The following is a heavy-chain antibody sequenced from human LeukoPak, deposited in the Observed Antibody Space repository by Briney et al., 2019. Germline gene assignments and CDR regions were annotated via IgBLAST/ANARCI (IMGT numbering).Heavy chain of an antibody. Sequence: ASVKVSCKASGYKFTDDYMHWVRQAPGQGLEFMGWINPDSGFTNYAKKFKGRVTMTRDTSISTAYLEVRSLTSDDTAVYYCAPTAEAYTSWWKVWGQGTLVTVSS. CDR2: INPDSGFT. CDR1: GYKFTDDY. D-gene: IGHD3-16*01. V-gene: IGHV1-2*02. CDR3: APTAEAYTSWWKV. J-gene: IGHJ4*02.